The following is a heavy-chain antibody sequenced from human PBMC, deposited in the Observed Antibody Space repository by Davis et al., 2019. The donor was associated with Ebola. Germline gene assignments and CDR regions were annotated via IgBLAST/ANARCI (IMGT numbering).Heavy chain of an antibody. Sequence: MPSETLSLTCAVSGGSFSGYYWSWIRQPPGKGLGWIGEINHSGSTNYNPSLKSRVTISVDTSKNQFSLKLSSVTAADTAVYYCARTPVVVVAAVPVPYYGMDVWGQGTTVTVSS. D-gene: IGHD2-15*01. CDR3: ARTPVVVVAAVPVPYYGMDV. CDR2: INHSGST. J-gene: IGHJ6*02. V-gene: IGHV4-34*01. CDR1: GGSFSGYY.